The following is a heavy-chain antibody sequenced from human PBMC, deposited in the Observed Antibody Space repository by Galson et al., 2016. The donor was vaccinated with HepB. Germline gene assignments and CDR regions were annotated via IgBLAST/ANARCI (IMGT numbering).Heavy chain of an antibody. CDR2: INPSGGST. CDR3: ARDGDEYGDFASRYFDY. V-gene: IGHV1-46*01. J-gene: IGHJ4*02. Sequence: SVKVSCMAFGYTFTSYYMNWVRQAPGQGLEWMGIINPSGGSTSYAQKFQGRVTMTRDTSTSTVYMELSSLRSEDTAVYFCARDGDEYGDFASRYFDYWGQGTLVTVSS. D-gene: IGHD4-17*01. CDR1: GYTFTSYY.